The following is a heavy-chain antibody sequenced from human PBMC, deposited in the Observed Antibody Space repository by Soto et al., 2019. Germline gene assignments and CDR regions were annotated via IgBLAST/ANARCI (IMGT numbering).Heavy chain of an antibody. CDR2: IIPIFGTA. CDR1: GGTFSIYA. CDR3: ATYAEPYYYSGMDV. J-gene: IGHJ6*02. Sequence: SVKVSCKASGGTFSIYAISWVRQAPGQGLEWMGGIIPIFGTANYAQKFQGRVTITADESTSTAYMELSSLRSEDTAVYYCATYAEPYYYSGMDVWGQGTTVTGSS. V-gene: IGHV1-69*13. D-gene: IGHD1-26*01.